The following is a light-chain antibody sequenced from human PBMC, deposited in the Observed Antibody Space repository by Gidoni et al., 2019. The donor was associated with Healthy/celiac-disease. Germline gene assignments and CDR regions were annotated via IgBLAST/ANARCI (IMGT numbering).Light chain of an antibody. CDR1: QSLLHRNGYNY. V-gene: IGKV2-28*01. J-gene: IGKJ1*01. CDR3: MQALQTPRT. CDR2: LGS. Sequence: PASISCRSSQSLLHRNGYNYLDWYMQKPGKSPQLLIYLGSNRASGVPDRFSGRGSGTDFTLKISRGEAEEGGVYYCMQALQTPRTFGQGTKVEIK.